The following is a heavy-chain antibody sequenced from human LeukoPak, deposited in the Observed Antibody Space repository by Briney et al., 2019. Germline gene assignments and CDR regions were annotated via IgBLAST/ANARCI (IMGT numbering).Heavy chain of an antibody. CDR3: ARDGEYSGYDTLYYYYYGMDV. J-gene: IGHJ6*02. Sequence: GGSLRLSCAASGFTFSSYSMNWVRQAPGKGLEWVSSISSSSSYIYYADSVKGRFTISRDNAKNSLYLQMNSLRAEDTAVYYCARDGEYSGYDTLYYYYYGMDVWGQGTTVTVSS. CDR1: GFTFSSYS. D-gene: IGHD5-12*01. V-gene: IGHV3-21*01. CDR2: ISSSSSYI.